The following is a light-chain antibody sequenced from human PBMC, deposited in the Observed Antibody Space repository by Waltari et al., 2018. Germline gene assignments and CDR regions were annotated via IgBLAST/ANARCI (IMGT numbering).Light chain of an antibody. J-gene: IGKJ1*01. CDR3: QQGDTSPPT. V-gene: IGKV1-12*01. Sequence: EIHMTQSPSSVSASVGDRVSMSCRASQDISTSLAWYQQKSGKAPSLLIYHSSTLQSWVPSRFSGAGTGTDFTLTINNLHPEDFATYFCQQGDTSPPTCGPGTKVELK. CDR1: QDISTS. CDR2: HSS.